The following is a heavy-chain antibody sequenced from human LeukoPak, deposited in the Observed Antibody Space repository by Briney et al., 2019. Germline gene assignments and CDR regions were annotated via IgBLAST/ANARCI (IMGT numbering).Heavy chain of an antibody. D-gene: IGHD1-26*01. CDR2: IIDSGGAT. J-gene: IGHJ4*02. Sequence: PGGSLRLSCAASGFTFSTYAMSWVRQAPRRGLEWVSSIIDSGGATYYADSVKGRFTISRDNDRNTLFLQMNSLRAQDTAVYYCVRASIEGATILDYWGQGTLVTVSS. CDR3: VRASIEGATILDY. V-gene: IGHV3-23*01. CDR1: GFTFSTYA.